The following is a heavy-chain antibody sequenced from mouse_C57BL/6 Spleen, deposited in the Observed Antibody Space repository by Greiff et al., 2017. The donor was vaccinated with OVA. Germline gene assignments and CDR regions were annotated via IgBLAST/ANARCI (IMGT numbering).Heavy chain of an antibody. CDR1: GYSITSGYY. CDR2: ISYDGSN. D-gene: IGHD2-3*01. J-gene: IGHJ1*03. CDR3: ARGGYDGYYWYFDV. Sequence: EVQLQESGPGLVKPSQSLSLTCSVTGYSITSGYYWTWIRQFPGNKLEWMGYISYDGSNNYNPSLKNRISITRDTSKNQFFLKLNSVTTEDTATYYCARGGYDGYYWYFDVWGTGTTVTVSS. V-gene: IGHV3-6*01.